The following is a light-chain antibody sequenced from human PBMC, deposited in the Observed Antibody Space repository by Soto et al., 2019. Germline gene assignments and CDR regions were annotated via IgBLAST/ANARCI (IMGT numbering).Light chain of an antibody. CDR2: DVS. CDR1: SSDVGGYNY. V-gene: IGLV2-14*01. J-gene: IGLJ1*01. CDR3: SSYTTSNTRQIV. Sequence: QSALTQPASVSGSPGQSITISCTGTSSDVGGYNYVSWYQQHPGNAPKFMIYDVSNRPSGVSNRFSGSKSDNTASLTISGLQAEDEADYYCSSYTTSNTRQIVFGTGTKVTVL.